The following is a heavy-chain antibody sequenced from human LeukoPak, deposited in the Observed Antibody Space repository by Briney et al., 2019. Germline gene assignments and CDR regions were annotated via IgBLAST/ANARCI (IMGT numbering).Heavy chain of an antibody. CDR1: GFTFSSYA. V-gene: IGHV3-23*01. CDR3: ARDIVMVTGPPPAVLRYFDL. D-gene: IGHD2-21*02. J-gene: IGHJ2*01. Sequence: PGGSLRLSCAVSGFTFSSYAMTWVRQTPGKGLEWVSAITASGGSTYYADSVKGRFTISRDNFKNTLYLQMNSLRAEDTAVYYCARDIVMVTGPPPAVLRYFDLWGRGTLVTVSS. CDR2: ITASGGST.